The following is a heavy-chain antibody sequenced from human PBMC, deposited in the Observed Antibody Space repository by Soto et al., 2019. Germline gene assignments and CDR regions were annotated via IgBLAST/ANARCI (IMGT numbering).Heavy chain of an antibody. CDR3: AKEFGSRNYFFDY. CDR2: ISASGGA. D-gene: IGHD3-10*01. CDR1: GFTFSSYA. J-gene: IGHJ4*02. Sequence: GGSLRLSCAASGFTFSSYALSWARQAPGKGLEWVSGISASGGAYYADSVKGRFTISRDNSKNTLYLQMNSLRAEDTAVYYCAKEFGSRNYFFDYWGQGTLVTVSS. V-gene: IGHV3-23*01.